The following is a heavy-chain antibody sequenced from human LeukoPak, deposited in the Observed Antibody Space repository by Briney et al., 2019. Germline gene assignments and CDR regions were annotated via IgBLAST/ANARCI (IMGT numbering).Heavy chain of an antibody. CDR1: GFTFSPSA. V-gene: IGHV3-30*04. CDR3: ARDRCTSTTCYLFDY. J-gene: IGHJ4*02. D-gene: IGHD2/OR15-2a*01. Sequence: GGSLRLSCAASGFTFSPSAKHWVRQAPGKGLEWVAVISSDGSDTNYADSVKGRFTISRDNSKNTLYLEMNSLRSEDTAVYYCARDRCTSTTCYLFDYWGQGTLVIVSS. CDR2: ISSDGSDT.